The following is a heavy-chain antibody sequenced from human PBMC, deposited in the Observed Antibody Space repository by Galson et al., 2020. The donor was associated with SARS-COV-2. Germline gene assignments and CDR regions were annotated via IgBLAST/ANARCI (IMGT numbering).Heavy chain of an antibody. V-gene: IGHV3-48*04. CDR2: ITSGSGTI. CDR3: TTHAVIPASGAFDH. CDR1: GFNFKTYA. Sequence: GGSLRLSCAASGFNFKTYAMNWVRQAPGGGLEWLAYITSGSGTIYYSDSVKGRFTISRDNAKNSLYLHLNSLRPGDTAMYFCTTHAVIPASGAFDHWGQGTLVTVAS. J-gene: IGHJ4*02. D-gene: IGHD2-21*01.